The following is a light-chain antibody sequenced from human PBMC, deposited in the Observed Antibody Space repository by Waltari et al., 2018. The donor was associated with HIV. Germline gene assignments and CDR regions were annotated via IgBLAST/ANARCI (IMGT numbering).Light chain of an antibody. Sequence: SYELTQPSSVSVSPGQTARITCSGDLLARKYIRWSQHKPGHAPFLIIYKYDVRPEGTPDRFSGSSSGTTVTLTITGAQADDEADYYCYSATDDIHVFGCGTRLSVL. V-gene: IGLV3-27*01. J-gene: IGLJ2*01. CDR1: LLARKY. CDR3: YSATDDIHV. CDR2: KYD.